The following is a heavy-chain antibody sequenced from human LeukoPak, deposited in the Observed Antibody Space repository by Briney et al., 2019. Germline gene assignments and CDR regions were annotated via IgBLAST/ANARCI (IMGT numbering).Heavy chain of an antibody. D-gene: IGHD6-19*01. J-gene: IGHJ5*02. Sequence: SETLSLTCAVSGGSISSGGYSWSWIRQPPGKGLEWIGYIYHSGSTYYNPSLKSRVTISVDRSKNQFSLKLSSVTAADTAVYYCARARSGYSSGWSRYNWFDPWGQGTLVTVSS. CDR3: ARARSGYSSGWSRYNWFDP. CDR2: IYHSGST. V-gene: IGHV4-30-2*01. CDR1: GGSISSGGYS.